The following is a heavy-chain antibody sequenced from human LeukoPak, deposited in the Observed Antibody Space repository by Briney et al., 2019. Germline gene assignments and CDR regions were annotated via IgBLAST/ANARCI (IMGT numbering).Heavy chain of an antibody. CDR3: ARGTQGDY. Sequence: PSESLSLTCTVSGESISNYDWSWIRQPPGKGLEWIGYIYYSGSTNYNPSLKSRVTISVDTSKNQFSLKLSSVTAADTAVYYCARGTQGDYWGQGTLVTVSS. J-gene: IGHJ4*02. CDR1: GESISNYD. CDR2: IYYSGST. V-gene: IGHV4-59*01.